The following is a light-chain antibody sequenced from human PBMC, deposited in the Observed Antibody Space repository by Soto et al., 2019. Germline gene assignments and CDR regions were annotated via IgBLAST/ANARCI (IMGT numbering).Light chain of an antibody. V-gene: IGLV2-14*01. CDR3: SSYTSSSTLV. CDR2: EVS. CDR1: SSDVGGYNY. Sequence: QSALTQPASVSGSPGQSITISCTGTSSDVGGYNYVSWYQQHPGKAPKLMIYEVSNRPSGVSNRFSGSKSGNTGSLTISGLQAEDEADYYCSSYTSSSTLVFGGGTKRTVL. J-gene: IGLJ2*01.